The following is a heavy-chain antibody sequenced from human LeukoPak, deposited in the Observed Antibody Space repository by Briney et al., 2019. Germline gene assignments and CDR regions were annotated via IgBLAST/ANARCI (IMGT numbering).Heavy chain of an antibody. V-gene: IGHV3-13*01. Sequence: GGSLRLSCAASGFTFSSYDMHWVRQATGKGLEWVSAIGTAGDTYYPGSVKGRFTISRENAKNSLYLQMNSLGAGDTAVYYCARSRGDYVFDYWGQGTLVTVSS. CDR3: ARSRGDYVFDY. J-gene: IGHJ4*02. D-gene: IGHD4-17*01. CDR1: GFTFSSYD. CDR2: IGTAGDT.